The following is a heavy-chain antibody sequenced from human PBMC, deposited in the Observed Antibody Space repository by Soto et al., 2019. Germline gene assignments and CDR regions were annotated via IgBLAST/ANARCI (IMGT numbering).Heavy chain of an antibody. CDR1: GVTFSRQD. D-gene: IGHD2-21*01. J-gene: IGHJ4*02. V-gene: IGHV1-69*01. CDR3: ATNEGRDCDSLYY. Sequence: QVQLVQSGAEVKKPGSSVKVSCKASGVTFSRQDMRWVRQAPGQGLEWMGGIIPIFGTPQYAEKFQDRVTITADESTSTAYMELSSLTSEDTAVYYWATNEGRDCDSLYYWGQGTLVTVSS. CDR2: IIPIFGTP.